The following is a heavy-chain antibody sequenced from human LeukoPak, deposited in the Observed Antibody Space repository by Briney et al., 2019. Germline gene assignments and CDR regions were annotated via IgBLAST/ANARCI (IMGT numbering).Heavy chain of an antibody. V-gene: IGHV3-21*01. D-gene: IGHD2-21*02. J-gene: IGHJ3*02. CDR2: ISSSGSYI. Sequence: PGGSLRLSCAASGFTFSTYNMNWVRQAPGKGLEWVSSISSSGSYIYYADSLKGRFTISRDNAKNSLYLQMNSLRAEDTAVYYCARDCGGDCSGYAFDIWGQGTMVTVSS. CDR3: ARDCGGDCSGYAFDI. CDR1: GFTFSTYN.